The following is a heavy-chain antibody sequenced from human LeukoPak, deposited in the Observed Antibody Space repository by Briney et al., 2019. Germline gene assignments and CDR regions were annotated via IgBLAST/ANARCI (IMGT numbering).Heavy chain of an antibody. J-gene: IGHJ4*02. Sequence: SVKVSCKASGGTFSSYAISWVRQAPGQGLEWMGGIIPIFGTANYAQKFQGRVTITADESTSTAYMELSSLRSDDTAVYYCASADPRLYTIRYFEYWGQGTLVTVSS. CDR1: GGTFSSYA. CDR2: IIPIFGTA. V-gene: IGHV1-69*13. D-gene: IGHD6-25*01. CDR3: ASADPRLYTIRYFEY.